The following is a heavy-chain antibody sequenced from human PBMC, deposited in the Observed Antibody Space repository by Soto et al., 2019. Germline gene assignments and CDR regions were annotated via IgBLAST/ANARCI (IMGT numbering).Heavy chain of an antibody. D-gene: IGHD5-18*01. V-gene: IGHV3-64D*08. CDR3: VKALRNTAMGPFDY. CDR2: ISSNGGST. J-gene: IGHJ4*02. CDR1: GFTFSSYA. Sequence: PGGSLRLSCSASGFTFSSYAMHWVRQAPGKGLEYVSAISSNGGSTYYADSVKGRFTISRDNSKNTLYLQMSSLRAEDTAVYYCVKALRNTAMGPFDYWGQGTLVTVSS.